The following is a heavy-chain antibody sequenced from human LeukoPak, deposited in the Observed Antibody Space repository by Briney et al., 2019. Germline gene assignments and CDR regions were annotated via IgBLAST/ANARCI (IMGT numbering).Heavy chain of an antibody. V-gene: IGHV1-46*01. CDR2: INPSGGTT. CDR1: GYTFTSYS. Sequence: GASVKVSCKASGYTFTSYSMHWVRQAPGQGLEWMGAINPSGGTTSYAQKFQGRVTMTKDTSTSTVYMELSSLRSEDTAVYYCARDQEVTSYYYYYAMDVWGQGTTVTVS. J-gene: IGHJ6*02. CDR3: ARDQEVTSYYYYYAMDV. D-gene: IGHD4-11*01.